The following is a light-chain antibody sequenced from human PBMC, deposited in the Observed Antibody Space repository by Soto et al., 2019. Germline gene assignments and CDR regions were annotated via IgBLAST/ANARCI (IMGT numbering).Light chain of an antibody. V-gene: IGLV2-14*01. Sequence: QSALTQPASVSGSPGQSIAISCTGTSSDVGGYNYVSWYQQHPGKAPKLILCDVSNRPSGVSDRFSGSKSGNTASLTISGLQTEDEADYYCSSYTTSSNYVFGTGTKVTVL. CDR1: SSDVGGYNY. CDR2: DVS. J-gene: IGLJ1*01. CDR3: SSYTTSSNYV.